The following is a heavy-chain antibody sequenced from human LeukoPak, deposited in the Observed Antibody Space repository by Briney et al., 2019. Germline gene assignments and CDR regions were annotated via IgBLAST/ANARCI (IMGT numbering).Heavy chain of an antibody. CDR1: GFTFSDYY. D-gene: IGHD3-22*01. Sequence: PGGSLRLSCAASGFTFSDYYMSWIRQAPGMGLEWVSYIGSSGSTIYYADSVKGRFTISRDNAKNSLYLQMNSLRAEDTAVYYCARGRYYDASGHDAFDIWGQGTMVTVSS. CDR3: ARGRYYDASGHDAFDI. CDR2: IGSSGSTI. J-gene: IGHJ3*02. V-gene: IGHV3-11*01.